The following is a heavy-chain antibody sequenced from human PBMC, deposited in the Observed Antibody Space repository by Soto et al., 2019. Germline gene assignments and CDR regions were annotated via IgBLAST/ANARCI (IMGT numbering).Heavy chain of an antibody. J-gene: IGHJ4*02. D-gene: IGHD3-16*02. V-gene: IGHV1-69*08. Sequence: QVQLVQSGAEVKKPGSSVKVSCKASGGTFSSYTISWVRQAPGQGLEWMGRIIPILGIANYAQKFQGRVTITADKSTSTAYMELSSLRSEDTAVYYCARDLGARYDYIWGSYRPFDYWGQGTLVTVSS. CDR3: ARDLGARYDYIWGSYRPFDY. CDR1: GGTFSSYT. CDR2: IIPILGIA.